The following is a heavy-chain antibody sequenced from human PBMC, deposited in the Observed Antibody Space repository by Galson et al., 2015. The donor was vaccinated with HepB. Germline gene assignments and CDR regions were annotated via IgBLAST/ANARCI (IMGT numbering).Heavy chain of an antibody. Sequence: SLRLSCAASGFTFDDYTMHWVRQAPGKGLEWVSLISWDGGSTYYADSVKGRFTISRDNSKNSLYLQMNSLRTEDTALYYCAKSKRSYSTVGSFDIWGQGTMVTVSS. CDR2: ISWDGGST. CDR1: GFTFDDYT. V-gene: IGHV3-43*01. J-gene: IGHJ3*02. D-gene: IGHD1-26*01. CDR3: AKSKRSYSTVGSFDI.